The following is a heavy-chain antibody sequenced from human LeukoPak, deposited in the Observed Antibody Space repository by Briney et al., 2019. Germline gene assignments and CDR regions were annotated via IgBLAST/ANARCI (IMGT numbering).Heavy chain of an antibody. J-gene: IGHJ4*02. Sequence: GGSLRLSCAASGFTFNNYWMNWVRQAPGKGLEWVANIKQDGSEKYYVDSVKGRFTISRDNAKNSLYLQMNSLRAEDTAVYYCAREPGTYSSVWFRYWGQGTLVTVSS. CDR1: GFTFNNYW. V-gene: IGHV3-7*03. CDR2: IKQDGSEK. CDR3: AREPGTYSSVWFRY. D-gene: IGHD6-19*01.